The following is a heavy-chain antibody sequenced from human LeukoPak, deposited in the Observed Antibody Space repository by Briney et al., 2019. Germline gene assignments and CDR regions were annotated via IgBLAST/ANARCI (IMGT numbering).Heavy chain of an antibody. CDR2: IWYDGSNK. D-gene: IGHD5-18*01. CDR1: GFTFSSYG. V-gene: IGHV3-33*01. J-gene: IGHJ4*02. CDR3: ARDPKTAMVTLSFDY. Sequence: GGSLRLSCAASGFTFSSYGMHWVRQAPGKGLEWVAVIWYDGSNKYYADSVKGRFTISRDNSKNTLYLQMNSLRAEDTAVYYCARDPKTAMVTLSFDYWGQGTLVTVSS.